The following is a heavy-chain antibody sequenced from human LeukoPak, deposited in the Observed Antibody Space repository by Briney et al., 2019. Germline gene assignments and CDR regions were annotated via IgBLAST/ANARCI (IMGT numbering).Heavy chain of an antibody. Sequence: PGGSLRLSCAASGFTLSSYGMHWVRQAPDKGLVWLAFIPYDGSKKYYADSVKGRFTISIDNSKNTVYLQMNSLRAEDTAVYYCAKGDGTFDIWGQGTMVTVSS. CDR1: GFTLSSYG. CDR2: IPYDGSKK. D-gene: IGHD2-21*02. J-gene: IGHJ3*02. CDR3: AKGDGTFDI. V-gene: IGHV3-30*02.